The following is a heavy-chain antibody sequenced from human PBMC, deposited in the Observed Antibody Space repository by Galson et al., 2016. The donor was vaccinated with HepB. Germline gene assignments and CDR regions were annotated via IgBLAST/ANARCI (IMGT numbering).Heavy chain of an antibody. J-gene: IGHJ5*02. CDR1: GFTFINYA. CDR2: ISGRGVGT. V-gene: IGHV3-23*01. CDR3: ATSDYDNFGPLGWFDP. D-gene: IGHD4-11*01. Sequence: SLRLSCAASGFTFINYAMSWVRQAPGKGLEWVSSISGRGVGTTYYADSVKGRFTISRDNSKNTLYLQMNSLRVEDSAVYYCATSDYDNFGPLGWFDPGGQGTQVTVAS.